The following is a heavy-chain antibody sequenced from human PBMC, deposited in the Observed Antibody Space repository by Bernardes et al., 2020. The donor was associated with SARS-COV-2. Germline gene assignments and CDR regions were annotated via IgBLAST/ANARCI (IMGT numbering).Heavy chain of an antibody. V-gene: IGHV3-74*01. Sequence: GGSLRLSCAASGFTFSSYWMHWVRQAPGKGLVWVSRINSDGSSTSYADSVKGRFTISRDNAKNTLYLQMNSLRAEDTAVYYCARPYDFWSGYYERYYGMDVWGQGTTVTVSS. CDR3: ARPYDFWSGYYERYYGMDV. J-gene: IGHJ6*02. CDR1: GFTFSSYW. D-gene: IGHD3-3*01. CDR2: INSDGSST.